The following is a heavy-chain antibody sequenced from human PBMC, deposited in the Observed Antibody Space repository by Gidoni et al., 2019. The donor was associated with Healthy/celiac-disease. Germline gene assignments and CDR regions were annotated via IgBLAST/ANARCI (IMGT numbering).Heavy chain of an antibody. CDR1: GFTVSSNY. J-gene: IGHJ4*02. D-gene: IGHD3-10*01. Sequence: EVQLVESGGGLVQPGGSLRLSCAASGFTVSSNYMSWVRQAPGKGLEWVSVVDSGSSTYYGDAVEGRSTISRDNSKNTLYLQMNSLRAEDTAVYYGARDRKGRDTMVRGVIIPFDYWGQGTLVTVSS. CDR3: ARDRKGRDTMVRGVIIPFDY. CDR2: VDSGSST. V-gene: IGHV3-66*01.